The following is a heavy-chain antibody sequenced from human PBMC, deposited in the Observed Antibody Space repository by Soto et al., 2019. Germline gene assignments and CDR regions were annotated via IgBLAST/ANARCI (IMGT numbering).Heavy chain of an antibody. D-gene: IGHD6-13*01. J-gene: IGHJ5*02. CDR2: IYHSGST. Sequence: QVQLQESGPGLVKPSGTLSLTCAVSGGSISSSNWWSWVRQPPGKGLEWIGEIYHSGSTNYNPSLKSRVTISVDKSKNQFSLKLNSVTAADTAVYYCARSLEYSSSWYGYNWFDPWGQGTLVTVSS. V-gene: IGHV4-4*02. CDR3: ARSLEYSSSWYGYNWFDP. CDR1: GGSISSSNW.